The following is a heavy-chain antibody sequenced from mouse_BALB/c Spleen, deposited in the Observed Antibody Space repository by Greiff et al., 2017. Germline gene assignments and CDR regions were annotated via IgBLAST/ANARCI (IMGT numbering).Heavy chain of an antibody. V-gene: IGHV5-9-4*01. J-gene: IGHJ3*01. Sequence: EVMLVESGGGLVKPGGSLKLSCAASGFTFSSYAMSWVRQSPEKRLEWVAEISSGGSYTYYPDTVTGRFTISRDNAKNTLYLEMSSLRSEDTAMYYCARAGLLRSPFAYWGQGTLVTVSA. CDR1: GFTFSSYA. D-gene: IGHD1-1*01. CDR2: ISSGGSYT. CDR3: ARAGLLRSPFAY.